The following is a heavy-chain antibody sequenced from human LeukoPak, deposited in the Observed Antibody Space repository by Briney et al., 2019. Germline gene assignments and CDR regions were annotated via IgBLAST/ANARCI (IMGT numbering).Heavy chain of an antibody. V-gene: IGHV1-18*01. J-gene: IGHJ6*02. Sequence: GASVTVSCKASGYTFTSYGISWVRQAPGQGLEWMGWISAYNGNTNYAQKLQGRVTMTTDTSTSTAYMELRSLRSDDTAVYYCARGYCSGGSCYPYYYYYGMDVWGQGTTVTVSS. CDR3: ARGYCSGGSCYPYYYYYGMDV. CDR2: ISAYNGNT. CDR1: GYTFTSYG. D-gene: IGHD2-15*01.